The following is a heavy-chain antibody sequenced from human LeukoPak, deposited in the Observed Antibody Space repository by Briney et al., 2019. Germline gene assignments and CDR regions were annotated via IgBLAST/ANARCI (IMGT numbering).Heavy chain of an antibody. Sequence: SETLSLTCTVSGGSISSYYWSWIRQPPGKGLEWIGYIYYSGSTNYNPSLKSRVTISVDMSKNQFSLKLSSVTAADTAVYYCARVGGYYDSSGIDYWGQGTLVTVSS. V-gene: IGHV4-59*01. CDR2: IYYSGST. CDR3: ARVGGYYDSSGIDY. D-gene: IGHD3-22*01. CDR1: GGSISSYY. J-gene: IGHJ4*02.